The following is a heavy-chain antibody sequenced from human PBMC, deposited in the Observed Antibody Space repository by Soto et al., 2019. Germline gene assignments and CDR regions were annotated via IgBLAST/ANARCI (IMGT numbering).Heavy chain of an antibody. CDR3: AKDQLRGVRGVITYYYGMDV. CDR1: GFNFSSYG. Sequence: QVQLVESGGGVVQPGRSLRLSCAASGFNFSSYGMHWVRQAPGKGLEWVAVISYDGSNKYYADSVKGRFTISRDNSKNTLYLQMNSLRAEDTAVYYGAKDQLRGVRGVITYYYGMDVWGQGTTVTVS. V-gene: IGHV3-30*18. D-gene: IGHD3-10*01. CDR2: ISYDGSNK. J-gene: IGHJ6*02.